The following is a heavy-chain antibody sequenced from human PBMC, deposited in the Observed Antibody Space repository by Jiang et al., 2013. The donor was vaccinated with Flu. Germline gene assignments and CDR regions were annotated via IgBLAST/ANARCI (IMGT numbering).Heavy chain of an antibody. V-gene: IGHV3-48*03. CDR2: ISTSGSAV. CDR3: ARHSRKFGEEDQYYYGMDV. CDR1: SDFTFSNFE. Sequence: VQLVESGGGFVQPGGSLRLSCEGSSDFTFSNFEMNWVRQAPGKGLEWVAYISTSGSAVYYADFVRGRFTISRDNAKNSLFLQVSSLRVEDTAVYYCARHSRKFGEEDQYYYGMDVWGKGTTVTVSS. D-gene: IGHD3-10*01. J-gene: IGHJ6*04.